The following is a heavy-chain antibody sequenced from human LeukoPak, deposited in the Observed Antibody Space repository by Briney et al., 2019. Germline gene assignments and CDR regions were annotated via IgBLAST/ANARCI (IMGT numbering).Heavy chain of an antibody. CDR2: INHSGST. CDR1: GGSFSGYY. D-gene: IGHD7-27*01. J-gene: IGHJ4*02. Sequence: PSETLSLTCAVYGGSFSGYYWSWIRQPPGKGLEWTGEINHSGSTNYNPSLKSRVTISVDTSKNQFSLKLSSVTAADTAVYYCARITGESDYWGQGTLVTVSS. V-gene: IGHV4-34*01. CDR3: ARITGESDY.